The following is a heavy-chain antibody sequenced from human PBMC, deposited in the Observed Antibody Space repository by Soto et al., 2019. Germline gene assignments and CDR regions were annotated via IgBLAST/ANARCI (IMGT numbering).Heavy chain of an antibody. V-gene: IGHV1-46*01. CDR3: ARALRASVAGTSLDYYYGMDV. CDR2: INPSGGST. CDR1: GYTFTSYY. J-gene: IGHJ6*02. D-gene: IGHD6-19*01. Sequence: ASVKVSCKASGYTFTSYYMHWVRQAPGQGLEWMGIINPSGGSTSYAQKFQGWVTMTRDTSISTAYMELSRLRSDDTAVYYCARALRASVAGTSLDYYYGMDVWGQGTTVTVSS.